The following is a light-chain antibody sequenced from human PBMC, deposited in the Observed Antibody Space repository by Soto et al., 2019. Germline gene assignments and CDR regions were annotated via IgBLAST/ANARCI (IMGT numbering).Light chain of an antibody. J-gene: IGKJ1*01. CDR2: GAS. CDR3: QQYGSSPQT. Sequence: EIVLTQSPGTLSLSPGERASLSCRASQSVRSSYLAWYQQKPSQSPRLLIYGASSRASGIPDRFSGSGSGTDFTLTITRLEPEDFAVYYCQQYGSSPQTFGQGTKVDI. V-gene: IGKV3-20*01. CDR1: QSVRSSY.